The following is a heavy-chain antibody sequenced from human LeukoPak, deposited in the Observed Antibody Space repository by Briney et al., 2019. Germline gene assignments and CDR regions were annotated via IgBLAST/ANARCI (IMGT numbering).Heavy chain of an antibody. J-gene: IGHJ3*02. CDR3: VTEGYCRGGSCSSDAFDI. Sequence: GGSLRLSCAASGFTFSSYTMTWVRRAPGKGLEWVSSMTESGSYIYYADSVKGRFTISRDNAKNTLHLQMNSLRVEDAAVYYCVTEGYCRGGSCSSDAFDIWGQGTMVTVSS. D-gene: IGHD2-15*01. V-gene: IGHV3-21*06. CDR2: MTESGSYI. CDR1: GFTFSSYT.